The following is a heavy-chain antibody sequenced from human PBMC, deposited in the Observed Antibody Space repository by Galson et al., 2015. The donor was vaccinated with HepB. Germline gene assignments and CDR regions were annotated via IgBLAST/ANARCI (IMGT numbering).Heavy chain of an antibody. CDR2: IRTKPHSYAT. V-gene: IGHV3-73*01. CDR3: TRRPLGYFESEAFDI. D-gene: IGHD3-9*01. CDR1: GFTLSGSD. J-gene: IGHJ3*02. Sequence: SLRLSCAASGFTLSGSDMHWVRRAPGKGLEWVGRIRTKPHSYATTYAASVTGRFTISRDGSQNTAHLQMNSLKTEDMAVYYCTRRPLGYFESEAFDIWGQGTMVTVSS.